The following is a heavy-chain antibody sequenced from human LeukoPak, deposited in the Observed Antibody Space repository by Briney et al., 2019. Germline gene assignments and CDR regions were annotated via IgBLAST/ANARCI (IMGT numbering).Heavy chain of an antibody. CDR1: GFTFSSYS. CDR3: ARVLFTVSDFDY. Sequence: GGSLRLSCAASGFTFSSYSMNWVRQAPGKGLEWVSSISSSSSYIYYADSVKGRFTISRDNAKNSLYLQMNSLRAEDTAVYYCARVLFTVSDFDYWGQGTLVTVSS. CDR2: ISSSSSYI. D-gene: IGHD4-17*01. V-gene: IGHV3-21*01. J-gene: IGHJ4*02.